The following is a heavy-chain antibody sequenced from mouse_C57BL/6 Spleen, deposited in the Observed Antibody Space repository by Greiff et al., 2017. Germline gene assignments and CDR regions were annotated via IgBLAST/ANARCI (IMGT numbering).Heavy chain of an antibody. V-gene: IGHV5-16*01. CDR1: GFTFSDYY. J-gene: IGHJ2*01. D-gene: IGHD1-1*01. Sequence: VQLKESEGGLVQPGSSMKLSCTASGFTFSDYYMAWVRQVPEKGLEWVANINYDGSSTYYLDSLKSRFIISRDNAKNILYLQMSSLKSEDTATYYCARDKAYYYGSSYGFDYWGQGTTLTVSS. CDR3: ARDKAYYYGSSYGFDY. CDR2: INYDGSST.